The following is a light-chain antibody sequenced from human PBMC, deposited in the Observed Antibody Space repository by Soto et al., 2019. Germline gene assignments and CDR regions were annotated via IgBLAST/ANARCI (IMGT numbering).Light chain of an antibody. J-gene: IGKJ4*01. CDR2: GAS. Sequence: ESVLTQSPGTLSLSPGERATLSCMASQSVSSSYLAWYQQKPGQAPRLLIYGASSRATGIPDRFSGSGSGTEFTLTISSLQPDDFATYYCQQYNSYSPTFGGGTKVDNK. CDR3: QQYNSYSPT. CDR1: QSVSSSY. V-gene: IGKV3-20*01.